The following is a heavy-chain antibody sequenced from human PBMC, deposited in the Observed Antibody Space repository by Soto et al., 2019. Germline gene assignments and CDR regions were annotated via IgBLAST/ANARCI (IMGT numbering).Heavy chain of an antibody. J-gene: IGHJ6*02. CDR2: INAGNGNT. CDR1: GYTFTSYA. Sequence: QGQLVQSGAEEKKPGASVKVSCKASGYTFTSYAMHWVRQAPGQRLEWMGWINAGNGNTKYSQKFQGRVTITRDTSASTAYMELVSLRSEDTAVYYCARDPSYYGMDVWGQGTKVTVSS. V-gene: IGHV1-3*05. CDR3: ARDPSYYGMDV.